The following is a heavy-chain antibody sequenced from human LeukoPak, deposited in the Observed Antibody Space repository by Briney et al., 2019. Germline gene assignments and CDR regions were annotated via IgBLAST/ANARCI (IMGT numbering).Heavy chain of an antibody. CDR2: ISSSSSYI. CDR1: GFTFSSYS. D-gene: IGHD3-3*01. Sequence: PGGSLRLSCAASGFTFSSYSMNWVRQAPGKGLEWVSSISSSSSYIYYADSVKGRFTISRDNAKNSLYLQMNSLRAEDTAVYYCARDPYDFWSGYYSDYYFGYWGQGTLVTVSS. CDR3: ARDPYDFWSGYYSDYYFGY. V-gene: IGHV3-21*01. J-gene: IGHJ4*02.